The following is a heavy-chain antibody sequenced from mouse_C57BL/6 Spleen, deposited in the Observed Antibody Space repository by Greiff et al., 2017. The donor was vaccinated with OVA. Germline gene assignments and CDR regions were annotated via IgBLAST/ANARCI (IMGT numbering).Heavy chain of an antibody. Sequence: QVQLQQPGAELVKPGASVKLSCKASGYTFTSYWMHWVKQRPGQGLEWIGMIHPNSGSTNYNEKFKSKATLTVDKSSSTAYMQLSSLTSEDAAVDYCARGGFYDGYTLDYWGQGTSVTVSS. J-gene: IGHJ4*01. CDR2: IHPNSGST. CDR3: ARGGFYDGYTLDY. CDR1: GYTFTSYW. D-gene: IGHD2-3*01. V-gene: IGHV1-64*01.